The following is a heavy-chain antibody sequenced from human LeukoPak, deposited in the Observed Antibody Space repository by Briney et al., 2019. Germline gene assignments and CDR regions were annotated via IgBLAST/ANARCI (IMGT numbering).Heavy chain of an antibody. D-gene: IGHD2-15*01. J-gene: IGHJ3*02. V-gene: IGHV1-69*13. Sequence: SVEVSCKASGGTFKNYAISWVRQAPGQGLEWKGGILPIFGTTNYAQKFQARVTITADESTSTAYMEMSSLRSEDTAVYYCGRVSCGGNCYSLIGTFDIWGQGTMVTVSS. CDR3: GRVSCGGNCYSLIGTFDI. CDR1: GGTFKNYA. CDR2: ILPIFGTT.